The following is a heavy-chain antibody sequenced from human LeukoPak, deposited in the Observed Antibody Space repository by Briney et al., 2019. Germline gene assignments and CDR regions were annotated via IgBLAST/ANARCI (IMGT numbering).Heavy chain of an antibody. D-gene: IGHD4-17*01. J-gene: IGHJ4*02. Sequence: PSETLSLTCRVSGGSISSASYYWSWIRQPAGKGLEWIGRIYISGSINYSSSLKSRVTISVDTSKNQFSLRLSSVTAADTAVYYCAREREGPYGYLDYWGQGTLVTVSS. V-gene: IGHV4-61*02. CDR2: IYISGSI. CDR3: AREREGPYGYLDY. CDR1: GGSISSASYY.